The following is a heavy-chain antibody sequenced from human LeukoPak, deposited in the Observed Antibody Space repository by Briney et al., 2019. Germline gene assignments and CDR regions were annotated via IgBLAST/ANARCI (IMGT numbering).Heavy chain of an antibody. Sequence: GGSLRLSCAASGFTFSSYGMHWVRQAPGKGLEWVAVISYDGSNKYYADSVKGRFTISRDNSKNTLYLQMNSLRAEDTAVYYCANSYSSGWFLPFDSVDYWGQGTLVTVSS. CDR1: GFTFSSYG. J-gene: IGHJ4*02. D-gene: IGHD6-19*01. CDR2: ISYDGSNK. CDR3: ANSYSSGWFLPFDSVDY. V-gene: IGHV3-30*18.